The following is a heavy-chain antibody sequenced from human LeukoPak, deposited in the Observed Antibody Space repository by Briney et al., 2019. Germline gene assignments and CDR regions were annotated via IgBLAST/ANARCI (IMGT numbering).Heavy chain of an antibody. J-gene: IGHJ4*02. V-gene: IGHV4-4*07. CDR1: GDSISTYY. CDR2: IYSNGDT. CDR3: ARAAAAAGGQYFDY. Sequence: KPSETLSLTCTVSGDSISTYYWSWIRQPAGKGLEWIGRIYSNGDTRYNPSLRSRLTMSVDTSKNQFSLKLSSVTAADTAVYYCARAAAAAGGQYFDYWGQGILVAVSS. D-gene: IGHD6-13*01.